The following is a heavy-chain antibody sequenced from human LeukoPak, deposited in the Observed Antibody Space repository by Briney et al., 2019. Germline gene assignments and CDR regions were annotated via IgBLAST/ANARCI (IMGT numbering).Heavy chain of an antibody. CDR2: IYPGDSDT. CDR3: ARRLRYFDWLLPDYFDY. J-gene: IGHJ4*02. Sequence: GESLKISCKGSGYSFTSYWIGWVRQMPGKSLEWMGIIYPGDSDTRYSPFFQGQVTISADKSISTAYLQWSSLKASDTAMYYCARRLRYFDWLLPDYFDYWGQGTLVTVSS. V-gene: IGHV5-51*01. D-gene: IGHD3-9*01. CDR1: GYSFTSYW.